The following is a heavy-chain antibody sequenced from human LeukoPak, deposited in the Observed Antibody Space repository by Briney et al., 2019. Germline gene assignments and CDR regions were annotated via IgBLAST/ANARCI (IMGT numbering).Heavy chain of an antibody. J-gene: IGHJ5*02. V-gene: IGHV3-9*01. Sequence: GGSLRLSCAASGFTFDDYAMHWVRQAPGKGLEWVSGISWNSGSIGYADSVKGRFTISRDNAKNSLYLQMNSLRAEDTALYHCAKSGSLYNWFDPWGQGTLVTVSS. CDR1: GFTFDDYA. D-gene: IGHD5-12*01. CDR3: AKSGSLYNWFDP. CDR2: ISWNSGSI.